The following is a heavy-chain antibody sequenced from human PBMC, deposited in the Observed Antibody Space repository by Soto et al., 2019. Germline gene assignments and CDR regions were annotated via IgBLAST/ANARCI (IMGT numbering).Heavy chain of an antibody. CDR3: GKGPGDHSSRVAGYFDY. CDR1: GFTFSSYG. Sequence: QVQLVESGGGVVQPGRSLRLSCAASGFTFSSYGMHWVRQAPGKGLEWVAVISYDGSNKYYADSVKGRFTISRDNSKNTLYLQMNSLRAEETAVYYCGKGPGDHSSRVAGYFDYWGQGTLVTVSS. CDR2: ISYDGSNK. D-gene: IGHD6-13*01. J-gene: IGHJ4*02. V-gene: IGHV3-30*18.